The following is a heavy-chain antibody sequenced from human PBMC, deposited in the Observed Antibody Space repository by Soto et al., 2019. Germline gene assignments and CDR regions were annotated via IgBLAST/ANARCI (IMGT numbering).Heavy chain of an antibody. CDR2: IIPIFGTA. J-gene: IGHJ4*02. CDR1: GGTFSSYA. V-gene: IGHV1-69*13. CDR3: ARVGRGSSSAADFDY. Sequence: SVKVSCKASGGTFSSYAISWVRQAPGQGLEWMGGIIPIFGTANYAQKFQGRVTITADESTSTAYMELSSLRSEDTAVYYCARVGRGSSSAADFDYWGQGTLVTVSS. D-gene: IGHD6-6*01.